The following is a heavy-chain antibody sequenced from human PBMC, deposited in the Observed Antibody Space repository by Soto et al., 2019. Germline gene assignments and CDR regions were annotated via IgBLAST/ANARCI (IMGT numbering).Heavy chain of an antibody. J-gene: IGHJ5*02. Sequence: QVQLVQSGAEVKKPGASVKVSCKTSGYTSTTYSITWVRQAPGQGLEWMGSMNPKNGKTNYAQKVQGRVTMSTDTSTSMAYVEVRSLRSDDTAVYYCAREYGDPTPAAWFDHWGQGTLVTVSS. V-gene: IGHV1-18*01. D-gene: IGHD4-17*01. CDR3: AREYGDPTPAAWFDH. CDR1: GYTSTTYS. CDR2: MNPKNGKT.